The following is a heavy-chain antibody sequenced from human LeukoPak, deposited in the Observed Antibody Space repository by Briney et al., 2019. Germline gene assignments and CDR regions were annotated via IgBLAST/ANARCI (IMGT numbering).Heavy chain of an antibody. CDR3: ARGPSGYHDT. D-gene: IGHD5-12*01. CDR1: GGTFSSYA. V-gene: IGHV3-30*04. CDR2: ISYDGSNK. Sequence: GGSLRLFCAASGGTFSSYAMHWVRQAPGRGLEWVAVISYDGSNKYYADSVKGRFTISRDNSKNTLYLQMNSLRAEDTAVYYCARGPSGYHDTGGQGTLVTVSS. J-gene: IGHJ4*02.